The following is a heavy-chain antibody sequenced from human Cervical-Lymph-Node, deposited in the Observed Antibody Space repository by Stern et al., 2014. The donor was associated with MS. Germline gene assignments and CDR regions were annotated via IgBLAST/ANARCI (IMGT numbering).Heavy chain of an antibody. V-gene: IGHV4-31*11. CDR1: GASIGRNGYY. Sequence: QVQLQESGPGLVKPSQTLSLTCAVSGASIGRNGYYWSWIRQHPGKGLEWIGYIYQSETTYYNPSLKSRVTISVDTSKNQFSLRLSSVTAADTAVYYCARAPYYTYGWSHFDSWGQGSLVTVSS. CDR3: ARAPYYTYGWSHFDS. D-gene: IGHD6-19*01. J-gene: IGHJ4*02. CDR2: IYQSETT.